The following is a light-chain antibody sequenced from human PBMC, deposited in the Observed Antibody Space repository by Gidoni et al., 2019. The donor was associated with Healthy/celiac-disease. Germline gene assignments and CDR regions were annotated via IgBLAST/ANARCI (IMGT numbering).Light chain of an antibody. V-gene: IGKV3-15*01. J-gene: IGKJ1*01. CDR3: QQYNNWPPWT. Sequence: EIVLTQPPATLSVSPGERATLSCRASQSVSSNLAWYQQKPGQAPRLLIYGASTRATGIPARFSGSGSGTEFTLPISSLQSEDFAVYYCQQYNNWPPWTFGHGTKVEIK. CDR2: GAS. CDR1: QSVSSN.